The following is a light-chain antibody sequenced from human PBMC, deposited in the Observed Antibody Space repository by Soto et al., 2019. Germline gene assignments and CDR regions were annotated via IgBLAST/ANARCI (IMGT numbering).Light chain of an antibody. Sequence: QSALTQPASVSGSPGQSITISCTGSSSDVGCYNFVSWYQQHPGKAPKLMIYEVSKRPSGVPDRFSGSKSGNTASLTISGLQAADEADYYCSLYTSENAYVFGTGTKVTVL. CDR2: EVS. J-gene: IGLJ1*01. CDR3: SLYTSENAYV. V-gene: IGLV2-14*01. CDR1: SSDVGCYNF.